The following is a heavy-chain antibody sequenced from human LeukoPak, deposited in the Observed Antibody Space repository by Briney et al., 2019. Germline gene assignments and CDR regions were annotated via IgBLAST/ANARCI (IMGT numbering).Heavy chain of an antibody. CDR1: GFIFNNYA. Sequence: GGSLRLSCAGSGFIFNNYAMHWVRQPPGKGLEWVSGISWNSGSIDYADSVKGRFTISRDNAKNSLYLQMNSLRAEDTAVYYCARDPSAARPDLRYLDYWGQGTLVTVS. V-gene: IGHV3-9*01. J-gene: IGHJ4*02. CDR3: ARDPSAARPDLRYLDY. D-gene: IGHD6-6*01. CDR2: ISWNSGSI.